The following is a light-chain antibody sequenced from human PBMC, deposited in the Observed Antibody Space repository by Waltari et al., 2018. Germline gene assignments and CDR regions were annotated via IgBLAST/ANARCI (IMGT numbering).Light chain of an antibody. CDR2: GAS. J-gene: IGKJ1*01. Sequence: EIMLTQSPGTLSLSPGERATLSCRTSQSIGRSLAWYQQKPGQAPRLLIYGASSRATDLPDRFSGSGSGTDFSLTINTLEPEDCALYYCQHYVRLPVTFGQGTKVEIK. V-gene: IGKV3-20*01. CDR3: QHYVRLPVT. CDR1: QSIGRS.